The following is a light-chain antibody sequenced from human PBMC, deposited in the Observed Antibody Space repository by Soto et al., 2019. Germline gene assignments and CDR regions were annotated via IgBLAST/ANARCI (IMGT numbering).Light chain of an antibody. CDR3: QQYNHWWT. V-gene: IGKV3-15*01. CDR2: GTS. J-gene: IGKJ1*01. Sequence: ILMTQSPATLSVSPGERATLSCRASQSVSTNLAWYQQKPGQSPRLLLYGTSTRAAGIPGRFSGSGSGTEFTLTISSLHSEDSAVYYCQQYNHWWTFGQGTKVDIK. CDR1: QSVSTN.